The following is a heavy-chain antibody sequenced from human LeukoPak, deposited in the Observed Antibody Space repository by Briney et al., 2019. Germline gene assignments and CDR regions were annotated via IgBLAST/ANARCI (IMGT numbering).Heavy chain of an antibody. J-gene: IGHJ6*03. D-gene: IGHD6-13*01. CDR1: GGSISSYY. CDR3: ARVDYSSSGYYYYYMDV. Sequence: SETLSLTCTVSGGSISSYYWSWIRQPAGKGLEWIGRIYTSGSTNYNPSLKSRVTMSVDTSKNQFSLKLSSVTAADTAVYYCARVDYSSSGYYYYYMDVWGKGTTVTVSS. V-gene: IGHV4-4*07. CDR2: IYTSGST.